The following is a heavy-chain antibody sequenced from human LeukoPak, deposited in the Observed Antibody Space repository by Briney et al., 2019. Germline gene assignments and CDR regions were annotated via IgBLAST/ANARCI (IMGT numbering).Heavy chain of an antibody. CDR1: GYTFTSYY. V-gene: IGHV1-46*01. Sequence: ASVKVSCKASGYTFTSYYMHWVRQAPGQGLEWVGIINPSGGSTSYAQKFQGRVTMTRDTSTSTVYMELSSLRSEDTAVYYCARDTVGYCSSTSCPYGMDVWGKGTTVTVSS. J-gene: IGHJ6*04. CDR2: INPSGGST. D-gene: IGHD2-2*01. CDR3: ARDTVGYCSSTSCPYGMDV.